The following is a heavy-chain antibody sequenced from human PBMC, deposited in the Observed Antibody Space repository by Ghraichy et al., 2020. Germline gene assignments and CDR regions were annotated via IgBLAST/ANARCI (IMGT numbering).Heavy chain of an antibody. J-gene: IGHJ6*03. D-gene: IGHD3-22*01. CDR1: GFSFISYG. CDR3: ARAVGLIENLYYYMDA. Sequence: GGSLRLSCEASGFSFISYGMHWVRQAPGKGLEWVAIIWYDGSNKYYGDSVKGRFTISRDSSKNTLYLQMNSLRVEDTAVYYCARAVGLIENLYYYMDAWGKGTTVTVSS. V-gene: IGHV3-33*01. CDR2: IWYDGSNK.